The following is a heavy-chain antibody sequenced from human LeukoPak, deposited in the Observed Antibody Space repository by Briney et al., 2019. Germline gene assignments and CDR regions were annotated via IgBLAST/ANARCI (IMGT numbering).Heavy chain of an antibody. V-gene: IGHV4-59*08. CDR1: GGSISSYY. Sequence: SETLSLTCTVSGGSISSYYWSWIRQPPGKGLEWIGYIYYSGSTNYNPSLKSRVTISVDTSKNQFSLKLSSVTAADTAMYYCARRVAGRADYWGQGILVTVSS. CDR3: ARRVAGRADY. J-gene: IGHJ4*02. D-gene: IGHD6-19*01. CDR2: IYYSGST.